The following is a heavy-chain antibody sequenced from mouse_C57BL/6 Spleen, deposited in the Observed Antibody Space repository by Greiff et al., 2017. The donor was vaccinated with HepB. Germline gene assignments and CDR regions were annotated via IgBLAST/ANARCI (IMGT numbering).Heavy chain of an antibody. CDR2: IDPSDSYT. J-gene: IGHJ4*01. CDR1: GYTFPSYW. CDR3: ARAGIYEGHSYAMDY. D-gene: IGHD2-3*01. V-gene: IGHV1-69*01. Sequence: QVQLQQPGAELVLPGASVKLSCKASGYTFPSYWMHWVKQRPGQGLEWIGEIDPSDSYTNYNQKFKGKSTLTVDKSSSTASMQLSSLTSEDSAVYYCARAGIYEGHSYAMDYWGPGTSVTVSS.